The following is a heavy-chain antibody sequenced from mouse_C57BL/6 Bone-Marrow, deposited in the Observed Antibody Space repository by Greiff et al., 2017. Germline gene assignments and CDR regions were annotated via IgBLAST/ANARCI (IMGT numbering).Heavy chain of an antibody. Sequence: VQLQQSDAELVKPGASVKISCKVSGYTFTDHTIHWMKQRPEQGLEWIGYIYPRDGSTKYNEKFKGKATLTADKSSSTAYMQLNSLTSEDSAVYFCARRAPLLRYPWYFDVWGTGTTVTVSS. V-gene: IGHV1-78*01. J-gene: IGHJ1*03. CDR1: GYTFTDHT. CDR3: ARRAPLLRYPWYFDV. D-gene: IGHD1-1*01. CDR2: IYPRDGST.